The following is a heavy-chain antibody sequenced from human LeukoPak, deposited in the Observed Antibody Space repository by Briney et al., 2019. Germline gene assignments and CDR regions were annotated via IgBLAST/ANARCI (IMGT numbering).Heavy chain of an antibody. Sequence: ASVKVSCKASGFTFTSYGISWVRQAPGQGLEWMGWINTYNGDTDYAQKLQGRVTMTTDTSTTTAYMELRSLRSDDTALYYCARTASYFDYWGQGTLVTVSS. V-gene: IGHV1-18*01. CDR2: INTYNGDT. CDR1: GFTFTSYG. J-gene: IGHJ4*02. CDR3: ARTASYFDY.